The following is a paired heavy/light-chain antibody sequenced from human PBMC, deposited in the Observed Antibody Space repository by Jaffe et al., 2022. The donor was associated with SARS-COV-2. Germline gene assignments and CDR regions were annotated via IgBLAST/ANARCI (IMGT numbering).Heavy chain of an antibody. J-gene: IGHJ4*02. Sequence: EVQVVESGGGLVQPGGSLRLSCAASGVTFSNFWMNWVRQAPGKGLEWVANINKDGSEKNYVGSVKGRFTISRDNAKNSLYLQMNSLRAEDTAVYYCVCGLDYWGQGTLVTVSS. CDR2: INKDGSEK. CDR3: VCGLDY. V-gene: IGHV3-7*03. CDR1: GVTFSNFW.
Light chain of an antibody. CDR3: LQYKTQPVT. CDR1: QGISNY. CDR2: GAS. Sequence: DIQMTQSPSSLSASVGDRVTITCRASQGISNYLAWFQQKAGKAPKSLIRGASSLQGGVPSKFSGSGSGTDFTLTISSLQPEDFATYYCLQYKTQPVTFGQGTKVEIK. J-gene: IGKJ1*01. V-gene: IGKV1-16*02.